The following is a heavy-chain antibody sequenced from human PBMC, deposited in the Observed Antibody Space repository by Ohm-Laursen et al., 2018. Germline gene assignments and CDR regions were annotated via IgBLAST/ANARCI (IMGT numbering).Heavy chain of an antibody. D-gene: IGHD3-16*01. CDR1: GYTFTSYG. CDR2: ISAYNGNT. V-gene: IGHV1-18*01. CDR3: ARGARGSGHPYNFFDP. J-gene: IGHJ5*02. Sequence: GASVTVFCKPSGYTFTSYGINWARQAPGQGLEWMGWISAYNGNTNYAQKLQGRVTMTTDTSTGTAYMELRSLRSDDTAVYYCARGARGSGHPYNFFDPWGQGTLVTVSS.